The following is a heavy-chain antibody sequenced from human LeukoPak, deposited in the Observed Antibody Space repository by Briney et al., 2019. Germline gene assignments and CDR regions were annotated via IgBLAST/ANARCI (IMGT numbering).Heavy chain of an antibody. CDR3: ARRDLEGWYFDL. CDR2: ISYDGGYK. CDR1: GFTFSSYA. J-gene: IGHJ2*01. Sequence: PGRSLRLSCAASGFTFSSYAMDWVGQAPGKGREGGTLISYDGGYKDYADSVKGRFTISRDNSKNTLYLQMPRLTPEDTAVYYCARRDLEGWYFDLWGRGTLVTVSS. V-gene: IGHV3-30*14.